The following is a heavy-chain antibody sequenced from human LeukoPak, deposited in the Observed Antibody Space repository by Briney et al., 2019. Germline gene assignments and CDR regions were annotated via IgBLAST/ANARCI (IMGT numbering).Heavy chain of an antibody. CDR1: GGSISSYY. J-gene: IGHJ3*02. CDR3: ARARYYDSSGYYSNDAFDI. Sequence: PSETLSLICTVSGGSISSYYWSWIRQPAGKGLEWIGRIYTSGSTNYNPSLKSRVTISVDTSKNQFSLKLSSVTAADTAVYYCARARYYDSSGYYSNDAFDIWGQRTMVTVSS. V-gene: IGHV4-4*07. CDR2: IYTSGST. D-gene: IGHD3-22*01.